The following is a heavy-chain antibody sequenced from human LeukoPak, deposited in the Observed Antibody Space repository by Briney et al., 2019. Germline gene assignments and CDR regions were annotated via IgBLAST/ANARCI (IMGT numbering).Heavy chain of an antibody. CDR1: NGSMTSDSYY. CDR3: ARLWIVATWFDA. Sequence: SETLSLSCTVSNGSMTSDSYYWAWVRQPPGKGLEWIGTIFYSGKTYYSASLKSRVTVSLDTSKKNFSLRLSSVTAADTAVYYCARLWIVATWFDAWGQGALVTVSS. CDR2: IFYSGKT. V-gene: IGHV4-39*02. J-gene: IGHJ5*02. D-gene: IGHD2-2*03.